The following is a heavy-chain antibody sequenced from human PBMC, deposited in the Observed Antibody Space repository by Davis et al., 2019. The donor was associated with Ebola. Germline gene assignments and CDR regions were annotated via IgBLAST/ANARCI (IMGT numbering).Heavy chain of an antibody. V-gene: IGHV4-59*01. CDR1: GGSFSGYY. CDR2: IFYTGST. Sequence: MPSETLSLTCAVYGGSFSGYYWSWIRQPPGKGLEWIGYIFYTGSTNYNPSLSTHYNPSLKSRVTISGDTSKNQFSLNLSSLTAADTAIYYCARLHEGDWGQGMLVTVSS. J-gene: IGHJ4*02. D-gene: IGHD4-11*01. CDR3: ARLHEGD.